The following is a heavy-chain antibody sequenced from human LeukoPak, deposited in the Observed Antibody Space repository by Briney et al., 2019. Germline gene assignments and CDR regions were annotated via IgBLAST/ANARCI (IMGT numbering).Heavy chain of an antibody. D-gene: IGHD1-26*01. CDR3: ARGRWELSDC. J-gene: IGHJ4*02. V-gene: IGHV1-46*01. Sequence: ASVSVSYNASGYTFTIYYIHCVRHAPAQGLEWMGIINPSGGSTSYAQKFQGRVTMSRDTSTSTVYMELSSLRSEDTAVYYCARGRWELSDCWGQGTLVTVSS. CDR2: INPSGGST. CDR1: GYTFTIYY.